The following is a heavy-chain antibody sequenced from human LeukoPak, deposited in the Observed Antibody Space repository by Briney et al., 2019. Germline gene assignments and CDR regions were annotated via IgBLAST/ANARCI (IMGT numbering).Heavy chain of an antibody. D-gene: IGHD3-10*01. CDR1: GRSISSSRYY. J-gene: IGHJ6*03. CDR3: ARRGRNYYGSGSFSGGRYYMDV. CDR2: IYYSGST. V-gene: IGHV4-39*07. Sequence: TSETLSLTCTVSGRSISSSRYYWGWIRQPPWKGLEWIGSIYYSGSTYYNPSLKSQVTISVDTSKNQFSLKLSSVTAADTAVYYCARRGRNYYGSGSFSGGRYYMDVWGKGTTVTVSS.